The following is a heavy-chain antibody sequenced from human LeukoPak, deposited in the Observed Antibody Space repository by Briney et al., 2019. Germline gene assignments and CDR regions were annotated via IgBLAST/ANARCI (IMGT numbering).Heavy chain of an antibody. CDR2: ISSSGSTI. Sequence: GGSLRLSCAASGFTFSDYYMSWIRQAPGKGLEWVSYISSSGSTIYYADSVKGRFTISRDNAKNSLYLQMSSLRAEDTAVYYCARGRGSYYYDSSGYPADAFDIWGQGTMVTVSS. CDR3: ARGRGSYYYDSSGYPADAFDI. J-gene: IGHJ3*02. CDR1: GFTFSDYY. V-gene: IGHV3-11*01. D-gene: IGHD3-22*01.